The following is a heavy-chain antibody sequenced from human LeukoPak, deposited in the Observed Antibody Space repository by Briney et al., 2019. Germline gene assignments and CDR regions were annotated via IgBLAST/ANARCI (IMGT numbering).Heavy chain of an antibody. D-gene: IGHD3-3*02. CDR1: GFTYNDYW. CDR2: IKQDGSDW. CDR3: ARDNTFCLDY. J-gene: IGHJ4*02. V-gene: IGHV3-7*01. Sequence: PGGSLRLSCAASGFTYNDYWMTWVRQAPGKGLEWVAQIKQDGSDWNYVDSVKGRFTISRDNAKNSLYLQMTSLSAEDTAVYYCARDNTFCLDYWGQGALVTVSS.